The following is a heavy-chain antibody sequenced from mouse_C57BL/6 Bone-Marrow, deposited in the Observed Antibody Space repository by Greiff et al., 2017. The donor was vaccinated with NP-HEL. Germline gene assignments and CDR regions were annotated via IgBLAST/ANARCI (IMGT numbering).Heavy chain of an antibody. CDR1: GFTFSSYA. Sequence: EVKLVESGGGLVKPGGSLKLSCAASGFTFSSYAMSWVRQTPEKRLEWVATISDGGSYTYYPDNVKGRFTISRDNAKNNLYLQMSHLKSEDTAMYYCARDRDGYSAWFAYWGQGTLVTVSA. J-gene: IGHJ3*01. CDR3: ARDRDGYSAWFAY. CDR2: ISDGGSYT. V-gene: IGHV5-4*01. D-gene: IGHD2-3*01.